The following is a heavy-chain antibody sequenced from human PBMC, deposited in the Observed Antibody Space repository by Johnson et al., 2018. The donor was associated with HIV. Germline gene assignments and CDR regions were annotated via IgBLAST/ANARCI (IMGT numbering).Heavy chain of an antibody. J-gene: IGHJ3*02. CDR3: AKGRTHPYYYGSGDPFDAFDI. Sequence: QVQLVESGGGVVQPGRSLRLSCAASGFIFSSYVMYWVRQAPGKGLEWVAVISYDGSNKYYADSVKGRFTISRDNSKNTLYLQMNSLRAEDTAVYYCAKGRTHPYYYGSGDPFDAFDIWGQGTMVTVSS. CDR1: GFIFSSYV. CDR2: ISYDGSNK. V-gene: IGHV3-30*04. D-gene: IGHD3-10*01.